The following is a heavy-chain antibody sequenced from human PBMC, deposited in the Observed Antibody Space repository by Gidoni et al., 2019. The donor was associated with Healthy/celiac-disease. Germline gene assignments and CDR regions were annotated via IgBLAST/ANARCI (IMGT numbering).Heavy chain of an antibody. D-gene: IGHD6-13*01. J-gene: IGHJ4*02. CDR3: ARGRSSSNRLLYYFDY. CDR2: INHSGST. CDR1: GGSFSRCY. V-gene: IGHV4-34*01. Sequence: QVQLQQWGAGLLKPSETLSLTCAVYGGSFSRCYWSWIRQLQGKGLEGIGEINHSGSTNYNPSLKSRVTISVDTSKNQFSLKLSSVTAADTAVYYCARGRSSSNRLLYYFDYWGQGTLVTVSS.